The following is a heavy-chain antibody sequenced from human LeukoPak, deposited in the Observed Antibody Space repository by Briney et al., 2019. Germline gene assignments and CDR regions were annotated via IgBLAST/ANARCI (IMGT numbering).Heavy chain of an antibody. CDR1: GYSFTDYY. V-gene: IGHV1-2*02. CDR2: INPNHGGT. Sequence: ASVKVSCKASGYSFTDYYINWVRQAPGQGLEWMGWINPNHGGTHYAQKFQGRVTMTRDTSITTAYMELSSLRSEDTAVYYCARGVRGYYDSSGYYYDYWGQGTLVTVSS. CDR3: ARGVRGYYDSSGYYYDY. J-gene: IGHJ4*02. D-gene: IGHD3-22*01.